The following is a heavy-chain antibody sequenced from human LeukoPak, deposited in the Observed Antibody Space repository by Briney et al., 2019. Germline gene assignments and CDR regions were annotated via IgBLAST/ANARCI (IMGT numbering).Heavy chain of an antibody. CDR2: MNPNSGNT. CDR1: GYTFTSYE. Sequence: GASVKVSCKASGYTFTSYEINWVRQATGHRLEWMGWMNPNSGNTGYAQKFQGRVTMTRNTSISTAYMELSSLRSEDTAVYYCARGWGSYPPHYYYMDVWGKGTTVTISS. V-gene: IGHV1-8*01. D-gene: IGHD1-26*01. CDR3: ARGWGSYPPHYYYMDV. J-gene: IGHJ6*03.